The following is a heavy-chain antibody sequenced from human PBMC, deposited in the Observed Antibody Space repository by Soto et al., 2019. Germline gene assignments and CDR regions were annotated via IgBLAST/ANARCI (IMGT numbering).Heavy chain of an antibody. V-gene: IGHV3-33*01. CDR2: VWYDGGNK. D-gene: IGHD5-12*01. CDR1: GFTFSNYG. CDR3: VRAAGYSGNDYVYYYGMDV. Sequence: QVQLVESGGGVVQPGRSLRLSCAASGFTFSNYGMHWVRQAPGKGLEWVALVWYDGGNKYYPDSVEGRFTISRDNSKNTLYLQMNSLRDEDTDVYYCVRAAGYSGNDYVYYYGMDVWGQGTTVTVSS. J-gene: IGHJ6*02.